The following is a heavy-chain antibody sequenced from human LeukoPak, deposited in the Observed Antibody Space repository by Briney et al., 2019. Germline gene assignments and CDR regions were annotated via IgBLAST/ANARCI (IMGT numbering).Heavy chain of an antibody. V-gene: IGHV1-2*04. D-gene: IGHD5-12*01. CDR2: INPNSGGT. J-gene: IGHJ4*02. Sequence: GASVKVSCKASGYTFTGYYMHWVRQAPGQGLEWMGWINPNSGGTNYAQKFQGWVTMTRDTSISTAYMELSRLRSDDTAVYYCARGIVATDLLFDYWGQGTLVTVSS. CDR1: GYTFTGYY. CDR3: ARGIVATDLLFDY.